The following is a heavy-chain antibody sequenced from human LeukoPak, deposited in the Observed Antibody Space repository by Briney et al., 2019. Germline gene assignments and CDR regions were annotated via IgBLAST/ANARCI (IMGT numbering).Heavy chain of an antibody. D-gene: IGHD1-26*01. CDR2: ISWNSGRR. Sequence: GRSLRLSCAASGFTFDEYAMHWVRQVPGKGLEWVSGISWNSGRRDYADSVKGRFTISRDNAKNSLYLQMNSLGAEDTALYYCVKDSLGATHSGNWFDPWGQGTLVTVSS. V-gene: IGHV3-9*01. J-gene: IGHJ5*02. CDR1: GFTFDEYA. CDR3: VKDSLGATHSGNWFDP.